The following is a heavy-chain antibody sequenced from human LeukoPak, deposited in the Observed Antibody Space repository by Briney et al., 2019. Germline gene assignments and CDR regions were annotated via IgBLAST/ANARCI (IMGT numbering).Heavy chain of an antibody. Sequence: PSETLSLTCTVSGGSISSGGYYWSWIRQHPGKGLEWTGYIYYSGSTYYNPSLKSRVTISVDTSKNQFSLKLSSVTAADTAVYYCARGRRGYSYGTFDYWGQGTLVTVSS. CDR1: GGSISSGGYY. V-gene: IGHV4-31*03. J-gene: IGHJ4*02. CDR2: IYYSGST. D-gene: IGHD5-18*01. CDR3: ARGRRGYSYGTFDY.